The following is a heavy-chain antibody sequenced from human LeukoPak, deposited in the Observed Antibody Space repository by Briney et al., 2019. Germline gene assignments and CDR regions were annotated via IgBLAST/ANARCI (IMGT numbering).Heavy chain of an antibody. V-gene: IGHV3-30*02. J-gene: IGHJ3*02. Sequence: PGGSLRLSCAASGFTFSSYGMYWVRQAPGKGLEWVAFIRYDGNNKYYADSVKGRFTISRDNSKNTLYLQMNSLRAEDTAVYYCAKDLSLYYYDSSGYSPDAAFDIWGQGTMVTVSS. D-gene: IGHD3-22*01. CDR1: GFTFSSYG. CDR2: IRYDGNNK. CDR3: AKDLSLYYYDSSGYSPDAAFDI.